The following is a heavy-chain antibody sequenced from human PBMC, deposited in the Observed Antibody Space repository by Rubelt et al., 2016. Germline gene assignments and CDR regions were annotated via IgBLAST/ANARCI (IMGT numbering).Heavy chain of an antibody. CDR2: ISYDGSNK. V-gene: IGHV3-30*14. J-gene: IGHJ3*02. D-gene: IGHD5-12*01. CDR1: GFTFSTYA. Sequence: VQLLESGGGLVQPGGSLRLSCAASGFTFSTYAMSWVRQAPGKGLEWVAVISYDGSNKYYADSVKGRFTISRDNSKNTLYLQMNSRRAEDTAVYYCARYRGYGGYAFDIWGQGTMVTVSS. CDR3: ARYRGYGGYAFDI.